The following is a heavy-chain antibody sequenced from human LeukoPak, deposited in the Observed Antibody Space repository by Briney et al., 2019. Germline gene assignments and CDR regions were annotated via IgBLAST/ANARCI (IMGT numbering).Heavy chain of an antibody. J-gene: IGHJ4*02. CDR1: GGSFSGYY. CDR2: INHSGST. CDR3: AGESGSSWFTGGNFDY. V-gene: IGHV4-34*01. D-gene: IGHD6-13*01. Sequence: SETLSLTCAVYGGSFSGYYWSWIRQPPGKGLEWIGEINHSGSTNYNPSLKSRVTISLDRSKNQFSLKLSSVIAADTAVYYCAGESGSSWFTGGNFDYWGQGTLVTVPS.